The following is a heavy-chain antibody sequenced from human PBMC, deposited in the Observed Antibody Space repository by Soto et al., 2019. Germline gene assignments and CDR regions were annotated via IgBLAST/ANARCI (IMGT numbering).Heavy chain of an antibody. V-gene: IGHV3-21*01. Sequence: GASVKVSCKASGYTFTSYYMHWVRQAPGKGLEWVSSISSSSSYIYYADSVKGRFTISRDNAKNSLYLQMNSLRAEDTAVYYCARDRVVVVAANYYGMDVWGQGTTVTVSS. CDR3: ARDRVVVVAANYYGMDV. CDR1: GYTFTSYY. J-gene: IGHJ6*02. D-gene: IGHD2-15*01. CDR2: ISSSSSYI.